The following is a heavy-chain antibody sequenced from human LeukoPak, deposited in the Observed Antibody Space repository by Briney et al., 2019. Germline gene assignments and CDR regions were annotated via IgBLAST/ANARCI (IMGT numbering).Heavy chain of an antibody. CDR1: GGSFSGYY. Sequence: KPSETLSLTCAVYGGSFSGYYWSWIRQPPGKGLEWIGEINHSGSTNYNPSLKSRVTISVDTSKNQFSLKLSSVTAADTAVYHCARSRRIDYWGQGTLVTVSS. V-gene: IGHV4-34*01. CDR3: ARSRRIDY. J-gene: IGHJ4*02. CDR2: INHSGST.